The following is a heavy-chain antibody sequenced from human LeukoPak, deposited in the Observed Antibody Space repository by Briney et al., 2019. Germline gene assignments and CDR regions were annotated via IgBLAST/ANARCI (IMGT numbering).Heavy chain of an antibody. CDR2: IYTSGST. J-gene: IGHJ4*02. D-gene: IGHD1-26*01. V-gene: IGHV4-4*07. CDR3: ARARGGSGSYGHFDS. Sequence: SETLSLTCTVSGDSISGYYWTWVRQPAGKGLEWIGRIYTSGSTNYNPSLKSRVTMSVDTSKNQFSLKMSSLTAADTAMYYCARARGGSGSYGHFDSWGQGTLVTVSS. CDR1: GDSISGYY.